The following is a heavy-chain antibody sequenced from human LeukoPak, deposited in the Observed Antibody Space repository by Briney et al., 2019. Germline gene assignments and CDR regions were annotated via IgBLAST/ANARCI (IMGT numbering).Heavy chain of an antibody. Sequence: PSETLSLTCAVYGGSFSGYYWSWIRQPPGKGLEWIGEINHSGSTNYNPSLKSRVTISVDTSKNQFSLKLSSVTAADTAVYYCARGRVAAAGTDYWGQGTLVRVSS. CDR2: INHSGST. V-gene: IGHV4-34*01. J-gene: IGHJ4*02. D-gene: IGHD6-13*01. CDR1: GGSFSGYY. CDR3: ARGRVAAAGTDY.